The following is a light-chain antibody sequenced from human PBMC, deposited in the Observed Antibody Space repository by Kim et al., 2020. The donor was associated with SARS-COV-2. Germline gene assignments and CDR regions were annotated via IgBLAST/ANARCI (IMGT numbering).Light chain of an antibody. V-gene: IGKV1-5*03. CDR1: QSISAW. J-gene: IGKJ1*01. Sequence: AALGDRVPYTGRASQSISAWLGWYQQKPGKAPKLLIYKASTLLTGVPSRFSGRGSGTEFTLTISSLQPDDFATYYCQQYLTYPRTFGQGTKVEIK. CDR2: KAS. CDR3: QQYLTYPRT.